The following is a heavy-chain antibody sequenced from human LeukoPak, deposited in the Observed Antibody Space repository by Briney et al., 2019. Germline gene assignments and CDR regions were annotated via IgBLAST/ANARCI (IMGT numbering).Heavy chain of an antibody. Sequence: GGSLRLSCAASGFTFSSYAMHWVRQAPGKGLEWVAVISYDGSNKYYADSVKGRFTISRDNSKNTLYLQMNSLRAEDTAVYYCAKLIAVARYFDYWGQGTLVTVSS. CDR1: GFTFSSYA. J-gene: IGHJ4*02. V-gene: IGHV3-30-3*02. CDR2: ISYDGSNK. D-gene: IGHD6-19*01. CDR3: AKLIAVARYFDY.